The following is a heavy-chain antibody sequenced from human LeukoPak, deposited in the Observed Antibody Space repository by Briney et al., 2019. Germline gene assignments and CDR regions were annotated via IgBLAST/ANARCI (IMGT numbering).Heavy chain of an antibody. Sequence: PGGSLRLSCAASGFTFSSYSMNWVRQAPGKGLEWVSYISSSSSYIYYADSVKGRFTISRDNAKNSLYLQMNSLRAEDTALYYCARDRPLFDYTPPFFDYWGQGTLVTVSS. CDR3: ARDRPLFDYTPPFFDY. V-gene: IGHV3-21*05. J-gene: IGHJ4*02. D-gene: IGHD4-11*01. CDR1: GFTFSSYS. CDR2: ISSSSSYI.